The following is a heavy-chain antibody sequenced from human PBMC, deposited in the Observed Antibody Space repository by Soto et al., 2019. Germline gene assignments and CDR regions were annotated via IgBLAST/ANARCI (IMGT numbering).Heavy chain of an antibody. D-gene: IGHD6-13*01. CDR3: ARALDSRRMDYGMDV. V-gene: IGHV1-69*13. CDR1: GGTFSSYA. Sequence: ASVKVSCKASGGTFSSYAISWVRQAPGQGLEWMGGIIPIFGTANYAQKFQGRVTITADESTSTAYMELSSLRSEDTAVYYCARALDSRRMDYGMDVWGQGTTVTVSS. CDR2: IIPIFGTA. J-gene: IGHJ6*02.